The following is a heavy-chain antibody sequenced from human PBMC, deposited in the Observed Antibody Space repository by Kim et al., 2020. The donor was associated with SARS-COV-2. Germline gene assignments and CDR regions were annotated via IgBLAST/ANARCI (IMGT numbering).Heavy chain of an antibody. V-gene: IGHV1-2*02. J-gene: IGHJ5*02. Sequence: YAQKFQGRVTMTRDTSISTAYMELSRLRSDDTAVYYCARGSYNWNYWFDPWGQGTLVTVSS. CDR3: ARGSYNWNYWFDP. D-gene: IGHD1-7*01.